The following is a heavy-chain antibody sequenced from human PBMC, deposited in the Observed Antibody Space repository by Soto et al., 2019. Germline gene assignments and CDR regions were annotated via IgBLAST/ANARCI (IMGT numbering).Heavy chain of an antibody. Sequence: PGGSLRLSCVASGFTFSNFGMHWVRQAPGKGLEWVAVISNDENIKHYADSVKGRFTISRDNSKNTLYLQMNSLRAEDTAVYYCAKDHPKYSLIYYFDYWGQGTLVTVSS. CDR2: ISNDENIK. D-gene: IGHD2-15*01. J-gene: IGHJ4*02. V-gene: IGHV3-30*02. CDR3: AKDHPKYSLIYYFDY. CDR1: GFTFSNFG.